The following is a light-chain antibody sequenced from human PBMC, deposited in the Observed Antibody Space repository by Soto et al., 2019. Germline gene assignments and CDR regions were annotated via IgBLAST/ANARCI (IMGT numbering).Light chain of an antibody. CDR3: QQRSNWPRT. CDR2: DAS. CDR1: QSVSSY. V-gene: IGKV3-11*01. J-gene: IGKJ1*01. Sequence: EIVLTQSPATLSLSPGERATLSCRASQSVSSYLAWYQQKPGQAPRLLIYDASNRATGIPARFSGSGSGTDFTLTSSSLEPEDFAVYYCQQRSNWPRTFGQGTNVEIK.